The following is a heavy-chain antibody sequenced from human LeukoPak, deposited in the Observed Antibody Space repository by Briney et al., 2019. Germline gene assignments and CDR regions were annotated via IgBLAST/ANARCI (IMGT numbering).Heavy chain of an antibody. CDR2: ISGSGGST. D-gene: IGHD3-10*01. V-gene: IGHV3-23*01. CDR3: AKDRRDNVLIYFGDLS. Sequence: QPGGSLRLSCAASGFTFSSYAMGWVRQAPGKGLEWVSAISGSGGSTYYVDSVKGRFTISRDNSKNTLYLQMNSLRAEDTAVYYCAKDRRDNVLIYFGDLSWGQGTLVTVSS. J-gene: IGHJ4*02. CDR1: GFTFSSYA.